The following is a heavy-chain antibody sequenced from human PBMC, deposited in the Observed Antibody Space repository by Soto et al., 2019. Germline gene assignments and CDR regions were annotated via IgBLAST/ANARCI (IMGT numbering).Heavy chain of an antibody. D-gene: IGHD6-25*01. J-gene: IGHJ6*02. V-gene: IGHV1-69*12. CDR3: PRDKDRLQIAGNYYYILDV. CDR1: GGTFSNSA. Sequence: QVQLEQSGAEVKKPGSSVKVSCKASGGTFSNSAISWVRQAPGQGLEGMGGIMPIFRTPDYAQKFQRRVIVTAGESATTVYMELSSPTSDHTSVYFCPRDKDRLQIAGNYYYILDVWGQGTAVSVSS. CDR2: IMPIFRTP.